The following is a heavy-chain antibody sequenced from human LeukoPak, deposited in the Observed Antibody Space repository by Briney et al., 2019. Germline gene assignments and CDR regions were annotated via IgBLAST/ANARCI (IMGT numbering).Heavy chain of an antibody. CDR1: GYTFTGYY. D-gene: IGHD2-15*01. J-gene: IGHJ4*02. CDR3: ARDRKLGYCSGGSCRVFDY. V-gene: IGHV1-2*06. Sequence: ASVKVSCKASGYTFTGYYMHWVRQAPGQGLEWMGRINRNSGGTNYAQKFQGRVTMTRDTSISTAYMELSRLRSDDTAVYYCARDRKLGYCSGGSCRVFDYWGQGTLVTVSS. CDR2: INRNSGGT.